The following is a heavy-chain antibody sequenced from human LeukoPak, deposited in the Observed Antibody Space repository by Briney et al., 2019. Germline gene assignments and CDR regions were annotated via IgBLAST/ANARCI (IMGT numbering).Heavy chain of an antibody. CDR1: GGSISSYY. J-gene: IGHJ4*02. D-gene: IGHD5-18*01. CDR2: IYYSGST. Sequence: PSETLSLTCTVSGGSISSYYWSWIRQPPGKGLEWIGYIYYSGSTNYNPSLKSRVTISVDTSKNQFSLKLSSVTAADTAVYYCARRIRGYSYGSLYYWGQGTLVTVSS. V-gene: IGHV4-59*01. CDR3: ARRIRGYSYGSLYY.